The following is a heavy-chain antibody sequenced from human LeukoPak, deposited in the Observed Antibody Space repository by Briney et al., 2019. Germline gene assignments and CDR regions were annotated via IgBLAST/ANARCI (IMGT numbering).Heavy chain of an antibody. V-gene: IGHV3-53*01. CDR2: IYNDGST. CDR3: ARNILFAFDI. Sequence: GGSLRLSCAASGLTVCSSYMSWVRQAPGKGLEWVSIIYNDGSTYYADSMKGRFTISRDNSKNTLYLQVNSLRAEDTAMYYCARNILFAFDIWGQGTMVTVSS. J-gene: IGHJ3*02. CDR1: GLTVCSSY.